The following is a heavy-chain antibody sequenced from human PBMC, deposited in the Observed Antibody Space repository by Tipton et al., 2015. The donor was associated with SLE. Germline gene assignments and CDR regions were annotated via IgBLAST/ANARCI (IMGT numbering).Heavy chain of an antibody. J-gene: IGHJ3*02. V-gene: IGHV1-2*06. CDR2: INPDSGGT. CDR3: ARDQGSIAFDI. CDR1: GYTVAGYY. Sequence: QVQLVQSGAEVKQPGASVKVSCKTSGYTVAGYYLHWVRQAPGQGLEWMGRINPDSGGTNYAPQFQGRVTMTRTTSINTAYMQLTGLTPDDTAVYYCARDQGSIAFDIWGQGTMVTVSS. D-gene: IGHD4-11*01.